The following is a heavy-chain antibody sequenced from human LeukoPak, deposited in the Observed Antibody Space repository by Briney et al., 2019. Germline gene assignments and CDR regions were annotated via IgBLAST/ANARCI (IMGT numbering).Heavy chain of an antibody. J-gene: IGHJ4*02. CDR2: IKQDGSAE. CDR1: GFTISNYW. CDR3: ARDLFDY. V-gene: IGHV3-7*01. Sequence: GGSLRLSCAVSGFTISNYWMSWVRQAPGTGLEWVATIKQDGSAEFYVDSVKGRFTISRDSAKNSLYLQMNSLRDDDTAVYYCARDLFDYWGQGTLVTVSS.